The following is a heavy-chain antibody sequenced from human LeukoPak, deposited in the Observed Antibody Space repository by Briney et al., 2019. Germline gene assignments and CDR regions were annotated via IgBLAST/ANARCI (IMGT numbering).Heavy chain of an antibody. J-gene: IGHJ4*02. Sequence: ASVQVSCKASGYIFTDYYIHWVRQAPGQGLEWMGCINPNNGGTNFAQKFQNRVTMTGDMSINTAYMEVSRLRSDDTAVYYCARRSSSWSFDYWGQGTLVTVSS. D-gene: IGHD6-13*01. CDR2: INPNNGGT. V-gene: IGHV1-2*02. CDR1: GYIFTDYY. CDR3: ARRSSSWSFDY.